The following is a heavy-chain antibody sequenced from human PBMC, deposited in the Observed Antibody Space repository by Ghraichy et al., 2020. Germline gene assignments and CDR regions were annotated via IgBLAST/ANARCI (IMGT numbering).Heavy chain of an antibody. CDR3: ARGNKGFDY. CDR2: IRNKANSYTT. V-gene: IGHV3-72*01. D-gene: IGHD2/OR15-2a*01. CDR1: GFTFSNHY. J-gene: IGHJ4*02. Sequence: GGSLRLSCAASGFTFSNHYMDWVRQAPGKGLEWVGRIRNKANSYTTEYAASGKGRFTISRDDSKNSLYLQMNSLKTEDTAVYYCARGNKGFDYWGQGTLVTVSS.